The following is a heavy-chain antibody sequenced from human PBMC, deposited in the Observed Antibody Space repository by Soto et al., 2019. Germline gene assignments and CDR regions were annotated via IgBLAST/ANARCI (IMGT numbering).Heavy chain of an antibody. D-gene: IGHD2-21*02. Sequence: SETLSLTCTVSGGSINTYNLFWAWVRQPPGKGLEWIASIHYGGNAYYSPSLTTRATISSDTSKLRVSLELRSVTAADTAVYYCARVNVTLDLWGLGTLVTVSS. V-gene: IGHV4-39*01. CDR1: GGSINTYNLF. CDR3: ARVNVTLDL. CDR2: IHYGGNA. J-gene: IGHJ4*02.